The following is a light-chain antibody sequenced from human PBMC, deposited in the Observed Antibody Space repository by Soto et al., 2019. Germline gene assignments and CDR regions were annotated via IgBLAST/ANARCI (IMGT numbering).Light chain of an antibody. J-gene: IGKJ1*01. V-gene: IGKV3-15*01. CDR3: QKFNKWPWT. CDR2: DAS. Sequence: EIVMTQSPVTLSVSPGERATLSCRASESVGSNLAWYQQKPGQPPRLLIYDASMRETGVPPRFSGSGSGTEFTLTISNLQSEDFGIYFCQKFNKWPWTFGQGTKVERK. CDR1: ESVGSN.